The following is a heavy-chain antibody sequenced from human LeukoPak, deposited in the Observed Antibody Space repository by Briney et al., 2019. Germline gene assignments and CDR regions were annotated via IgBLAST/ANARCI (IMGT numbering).Heavy chain of an antibody. J-gene: IGHJ5*02. CDR1: GGSISNYY. Sequence: SETLSLTCTVSGGSISNYYLSWIRQPPGVGLEWIGYIFYSGTTNYNPSLKSRVTISVDTSKNQFSLNLSSVTAADTAVYYCARRRPSNYNWFDPWGQGTLVTVSS. CDR2: IFYSGTT. V-gene: IGHV4-59*08. D-gene: IGHD1-1*01. CDR3: ARRRPSNYNWFDP.